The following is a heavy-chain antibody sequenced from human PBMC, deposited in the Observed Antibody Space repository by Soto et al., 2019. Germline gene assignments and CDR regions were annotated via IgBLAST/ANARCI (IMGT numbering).Heavy chain of an antibody. V-gene: IGHV4-34*01. CDR1: GGSFSGYY. CDR3: ARGALTYYDILTGYYPIGWFDP. J-gene: IGHJ5*02. Sequence: PSETLSLTCAVYGGSFSGYYWSWIRQPPGKGLEWIGEINHSGSTNYNPSLKSRVTISVDTSKNQFSLKLSSVTAAGTAVYYCARGALTYYDILTGYYPIGWFDPWGQGTLVTVSS. D-gene: IGHD3-9*01. CDR2: INHSGST.